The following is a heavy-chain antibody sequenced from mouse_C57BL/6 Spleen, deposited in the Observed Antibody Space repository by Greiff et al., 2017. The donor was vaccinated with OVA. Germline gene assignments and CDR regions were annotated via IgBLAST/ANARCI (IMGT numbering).Heavy chain of an antibody. V-gene: IGHV1-69*01. Sequence: VQLQQSGAELVMPGASVKLSCKASGYTFTSYWMHWVKQRPGQGLEWIGEIDPSDSYTNYNQKFKGKSTLTVDKSSSTAYMQLSSLTSEDSAVYYCARGSSGYVLYYAMDYWGQGTSVTVSS. CDR1: GYTFTSYW. D-gene: IGHD3-2*02. J-gene: IGHJ4*01. CDR3: ARGSSGYVLYYAMDY. CDR2: IDPSDSYT.